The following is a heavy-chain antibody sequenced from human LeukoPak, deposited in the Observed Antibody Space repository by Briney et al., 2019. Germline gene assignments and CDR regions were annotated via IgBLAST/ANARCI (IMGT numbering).Heavy chain of an antibody. D-gene: IGHD6-6*01. J-gene: IGHJ4*02. CDR2: IRYDGSSK. Sequence: GGSLRLSCAASGFTFSTHGMHWVRQAPGKGLEWVAFIRYDGSSKYYTDSVKGRFTISRDNSKNTLYLQMNSLSAQDTAVYYCARYTSSSPLDNWGQGTLVTVSS. CDR3: ARYTSSSPLDN. CDR1: GFTFSTHG. V-gene: IGHV3-30*02.